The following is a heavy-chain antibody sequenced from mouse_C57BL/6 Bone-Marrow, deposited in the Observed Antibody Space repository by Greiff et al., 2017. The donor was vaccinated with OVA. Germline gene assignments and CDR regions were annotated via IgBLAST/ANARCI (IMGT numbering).Heavy chain of an antibody. D-gene: IGHD1-1*01. CDR2: INPNNGGT. J-gene: IGHJ3*01. CDR1: GYTFTDYY. V-gene: IGHV1-26*01. Sequence: VQLKQSGPELVKPGASVKISCKASGYTFTDYYMNWVKQSHGKSLEWIGDINPNNGGTSYNQKFKGKATLTVDKSSSTAYMELRSLTSEDSAVYYCARRDLYYGSPWFAYWGQGTLVTVSA. CDR3: ARRDLYYGSPWFAY.